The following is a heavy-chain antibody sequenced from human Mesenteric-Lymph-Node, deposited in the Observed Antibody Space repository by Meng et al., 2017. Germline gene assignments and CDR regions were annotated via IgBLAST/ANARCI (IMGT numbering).Heavy chain of an antibody. CDR3: ARDGAYRRFDS. D-gene: IGHD3-16*01. Sequence: QVQLVESGGVLVKPGGFLSLSCVASGFRFSDDHMAWIRQAPGKGPEWISYISVGGSIKYYADSVKGRFTISRDDAKDSVYLQMNSLRAEDTAVYYCARDGAYRRFDSWGQGTLVTVSS. CDR2: ISVGGSIK. J-gene: IGHJ5*01. V-gene: IGHV3-11*01. CDR1: GFRFSDDH.